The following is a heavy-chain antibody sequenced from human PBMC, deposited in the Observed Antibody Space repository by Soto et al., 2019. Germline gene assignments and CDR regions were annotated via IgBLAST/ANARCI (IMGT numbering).Heavy chain of an antibody. Sequence: ASVKVSCKASGYTLTSYDINWVGQPTGKGLEGMGWMNPNSGNTGYAQKFQGRVTMTRNTSISTAYMELSSLRSEDTAVYYCARPIQYYFDTSAQSAWFDPWGQGTLVTVSS. V-gene: IGHV1-8*01. CDR3: ARPIQYYFDTSAQSAWFDP. J-gene: IGHJ5*02. CDR2: MNPNSGNT. D-gene: IGHD3-22*01. CDR1: GYTLTSYD.